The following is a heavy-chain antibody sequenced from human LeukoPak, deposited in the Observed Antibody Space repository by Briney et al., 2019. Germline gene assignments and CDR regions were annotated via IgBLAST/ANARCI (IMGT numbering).Heavy chain of an antibody. J-gene: IGHJ4*02. CDR2: ISGSGGGT. CDR1: GFTFSSYA. CDR3: AKDGGSSCFDN. V-gene: IGHV3-23*01. Sequence: PGASLRLSCAASGFTFSSYAMNWVRQAPGKGLEWVSTISGSGGGTYYADSVKGRFTISRDNSKNTLYLQMNSLRAEDTAVYYRAKDGGSSCFDNWGQGILVTVSS. D-gene: IGHD6-13*01.